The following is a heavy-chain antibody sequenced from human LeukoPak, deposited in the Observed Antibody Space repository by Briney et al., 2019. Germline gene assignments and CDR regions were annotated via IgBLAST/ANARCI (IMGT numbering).Heavy chain of an antibody. V-gene: IGHV3-66*01. J-gene: IGHJ4*02. Sequence: GGSLRLSCAASGFTVRSNYMNWVRQAPGKGLEWASVIYSGGSTYYADPVKGRFTISRGNSKNTLYLQMNSLRAEDTAVYYCAREGTWSYYYDYWGQGTLVTVSS. D-gene: IGHD1-26*01. CDR3: AREGTWSYYYDY. CDR2: IYSGGST. CDR1: GFTVRSNY.